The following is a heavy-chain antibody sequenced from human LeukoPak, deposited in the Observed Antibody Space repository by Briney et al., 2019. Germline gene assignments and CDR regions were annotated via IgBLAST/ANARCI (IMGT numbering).Heavy chain of an antibody. J-gene: IGHJ4*02. CDR1: GFTFSSYE. Sequence: PGGSLRLSCAASGFTFSSYEMNWVRQAPGKGLEWVSYISSSGSTIYYADSVKGRFTISRDNAKNSLILQMNSLRAEDTAVYYCARGVGNYRYYFDSWGQGTLVTVSS. CDR3: ARGVGNYRYYFDS. V-gene: IGHV3-48*03. D-gene: IGHD3-22*01. CDR2: ISSSGSTI.